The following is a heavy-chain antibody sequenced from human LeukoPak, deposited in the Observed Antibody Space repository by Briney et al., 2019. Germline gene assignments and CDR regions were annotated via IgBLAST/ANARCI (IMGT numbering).Heavy chain of an antibody. CDR3: ARKTGTTGEAFDY. D-gene: IGHD1-1*01. CDR2: ISYDGSNK. J-gene: IGHJ4*02. CDR1: GFTFSSYA. Sequence: GSLLLSCAASGFTFSSYAMHWVRQAPGKGLEWVAVISYDGSNKYYADSVKGRFTISRDNAENSLYLQMNSLRAEDTAVYYCARKTGTTGEAFDYWGQGTQVTVSS. V-gene: IGHV3-30-3*01.